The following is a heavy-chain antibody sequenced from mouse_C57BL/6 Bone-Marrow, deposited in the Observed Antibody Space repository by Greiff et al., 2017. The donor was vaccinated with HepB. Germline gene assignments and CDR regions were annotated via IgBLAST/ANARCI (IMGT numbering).Heavy chain of an antibody. CDR1: GYTFTDYY. D-gene: IGHD1-1*01. J-gene: IGHJ1*03. CDR2: IGPGSGST. CDR3: ARPIYYYGSSPWYFDV. Sequence: VQLQQSGAELVKPGASVKISCKASGYTFTDYYINWVKQRPGQGLEWIGKIGPGSGSTYYKEKFKGKATLTADKSSSTAYMQLSSLTSEDSAVYFCARPIYYYGSSPWYFDVWGTGTTVTVSS. V-gene: IGHV1-77*01.